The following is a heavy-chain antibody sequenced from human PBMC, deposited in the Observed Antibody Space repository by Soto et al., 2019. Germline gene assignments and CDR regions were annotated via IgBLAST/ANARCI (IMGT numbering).Heavy chain of an antibody. D-gene: IGHD3-22*01. CDR2: ISSSGDII. Sequence: GGSLRLSCAASGFTFSDYYMSWIRQAPGKGLEWVSYISSSGDIIYYADSMKGRFTISRDNAKNSLYLQMNNLRAEDTAVYYCARDFGYYDSSGYFDYWGQGTLVTVSS. V-gene: IGHV3-11*01. CDR1: GFTFSDYY. J-gene: IGHJ4*02. CDR3: ARDFGYYDSSGYFDY.